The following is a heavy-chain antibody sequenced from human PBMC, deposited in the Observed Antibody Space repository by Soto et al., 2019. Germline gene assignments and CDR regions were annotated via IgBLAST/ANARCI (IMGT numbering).Heavy chain of an antibody. CDR2: INPNSGGT. CDR3: ARGGVNWNGVVSDWFAP. Sequence: ASVKVSCKASGYTFTSYYMHWVRQAPGQGLEWMGWINPNSGGTNYAQKFQGWVTMTRDTSISTAYMELSRLRSDDTAVYYCARGGVNWNGVVSDWFAPWGQGTLVIV. V-gene: IGHV1-2*04. CDR1: GYTFTSYY. J-gene: IGHJ5*02. D-gene: IGHD1-1*01.